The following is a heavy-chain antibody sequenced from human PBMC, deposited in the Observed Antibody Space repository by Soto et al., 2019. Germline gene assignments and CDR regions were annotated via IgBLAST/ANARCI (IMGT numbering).Heavy chain of an antibody. CDR3: ARGELTPNWFDP. Sequence: QVQLQESGPGLVKPSQTLSLTCTVSGGSISSGDYYWSWIRRPPGRGLEWIGYIYYSGSTYYNPSLMSRVTISVDTSKNQVSLKLSAVTAADTAVYYCARGELTPNWFDPWGQGTLVTVSS. D-gene: IGHD3-10*01. J-gene: IGHJ5*02. CDR1: GGSISSGDYY. CDR2: IYYSGST. V-gene: IGHV4-30-4*01.